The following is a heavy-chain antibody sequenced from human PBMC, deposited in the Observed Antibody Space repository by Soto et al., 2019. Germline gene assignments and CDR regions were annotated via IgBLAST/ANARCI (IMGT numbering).Heavy chain of an antibody. CDR3: AKKKNSPGVWPYYFDY. V-gene: IGHV3-30-3*02. D-gene: IGHD3-10*01. CDR1: GFTFSSYA. Sequence: GGSLRLSCAASGFTFSSYAMHWVRQAPGKGLEWVAVISYDGSNKYYADSVKGRFTISRDNSKNTLYLQMNSLRAEDTAVYYCAKKKNSPGVWPYYFDYWGQGTLVTVSS. CDR2: ISYDGSNK. J-gene: IGHJ4*02.